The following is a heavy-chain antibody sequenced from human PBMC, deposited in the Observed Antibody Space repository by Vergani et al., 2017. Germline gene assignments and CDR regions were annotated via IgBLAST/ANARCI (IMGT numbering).Heavy chain of an antibody. J-gene: IGHJ6*03. CDR3: ARVDTETNGHLYYYWYMDV. CDR2: IEHTGRH. CDR1: GGSFTRYH. D-gene: IGHD5-18*01. Sequence: QVQLQQWGGGLLKPSETLSLTCVVNGGSFTRYHWTWIRQSPGEGLEWVGVIEHTGRHHYNPSLKSRLTMSVDKSRNQFSLTLNSVTATDTAIYFCARVDTETNGHLYYYWYMDVRGEGTAVTGS. V-gene: IGHV4-34*01.